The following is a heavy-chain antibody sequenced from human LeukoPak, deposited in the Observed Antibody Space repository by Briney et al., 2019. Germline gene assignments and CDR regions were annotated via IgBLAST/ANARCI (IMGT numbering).Heavy chain of an antibody. CDR3: AKESIAAAGRSAFDI. CDR2: ISSSSSTI. V-gene: IGHV3-48*01. CDR1: GFTFSSNS. Sequence: GGSLRLSCAASGFTFSSNSMNWVRQAPGKGLEWVSYISSSSSTIYYADSVKGRFTISRDNAKNSLYLQMNSLRAEDTAVYYCAKESIAAAGRSAFDIWGQGTMVTVSS. D-gene: IGHD6-13*01. J-gene: IGHJ3*02.